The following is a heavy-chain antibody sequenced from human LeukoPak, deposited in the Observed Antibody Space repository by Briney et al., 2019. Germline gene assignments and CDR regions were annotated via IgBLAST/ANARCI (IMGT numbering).Heavy chain of an antibody. Sequence: GGSLRLSCAASGFTFSSYWMSWVRQAPGKGLEWVANIKQDGSEKYYADSVKGRFTISRDNAKNSLYLQMNSLRAEDTAVYYCAKIQLWFKDYFDYWGQGTLVTVSS. CDR1: GFTFSSYW. CDR2: IKQDGSEK. D-gene: IGHD5-18*01. V-gene: IGHV3-7*01. CDR3: AKIQLWFKDYFDY. J-gene: IGHJ4*02.